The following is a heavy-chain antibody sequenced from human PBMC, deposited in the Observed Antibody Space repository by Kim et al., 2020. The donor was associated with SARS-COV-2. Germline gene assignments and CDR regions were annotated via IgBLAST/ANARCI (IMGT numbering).Heavy chain of an antibody. V-gene: IGHV3-30*18. D-gene: IGHD2-2*01. J-gene: IGHJ4*02. CDR2: ISYDGSVT. CDR3: AKEQTSLSSMNFDF. CDR1: GFTFKNYG. Sequence: GGSLRLSCGASGFTFKNYGMQWVRQAPGKGLVWLAVISYDGSVTHYADSVKGRFTISRDNSKNTLFLQMNSLRAEDTAMYYCAKEQTSLSSMNFDFWGQGTLVTVSS.